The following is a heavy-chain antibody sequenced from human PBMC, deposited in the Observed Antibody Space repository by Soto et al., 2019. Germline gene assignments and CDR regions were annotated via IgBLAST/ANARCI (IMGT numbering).Heavy chain of an antibody. D-gene: IGHD4-17*01. J-gene: IGHJ6*03. CDR3: ASANGAPEAYYYYYYMDF. V-gene: IGHV4-59*08. CDR2: IYYSGST. Sequence: QVQLQESGPGLVKSSETLSLTCTVSGGSISSYYWSWIRQPPGKGLEWIGYIYYSGSTNYNPSLKSRVTISVDTSKNQFSLKLSSVTAADTAVYYCASANGAPEAYYYYYYMDFWGQGTTVTVSS. CDR1: GGSISSYY.